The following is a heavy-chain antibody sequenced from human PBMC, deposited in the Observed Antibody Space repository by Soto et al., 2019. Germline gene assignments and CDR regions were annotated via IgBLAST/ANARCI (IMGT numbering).Heavy chain of an antibody. J-gene: IGHJ6*02. D-gene: IGHD5-12*01. CDR1: GFTFSSYE. CDR2: ISSSGSTI. Sequence: QAGGSLRLSCAASGFTFSSYEMNWVRQAPGKGLEWVSYISSSGSTIYYADSVKGRFTISRDNAKNSLYLQMNSLRAEDTAVYYCAREDQPDGYNSYGMDVWGQGTTVTVSS. CDR3: AREDQPDGYNSYGMDV. V-gene: IGHV3-48*03.